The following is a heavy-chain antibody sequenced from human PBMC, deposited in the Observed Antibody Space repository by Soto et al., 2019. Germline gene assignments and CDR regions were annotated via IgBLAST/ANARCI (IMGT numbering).Heavy chain of an antibody. J-gene: IGHJ1*01. CDR3: AKDLDIAVAGGGDFQH. CDR2: ISYDGSNK. Sequence: GGSQRLSSGASGFTFSSYGMHWVRQAPGKGLEWVAVISYDGSNKYYADSVKGRFTISRDNSKNTLYLQMNSLRAEDTAVYYCAKDLDIAVAGGGDFQHWGQGTLVTVS. V-gene: IGHV3-30*18. D-gene: IGHD6-19*01. CDR1: GFTFSSYG.